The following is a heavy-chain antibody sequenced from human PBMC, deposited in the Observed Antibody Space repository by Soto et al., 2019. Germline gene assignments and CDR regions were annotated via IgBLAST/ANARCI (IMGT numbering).Heavy chain of an antibody. D-gene: IGHD2-21*01. V-gene: IGHV1-69*13. CDR2: IIPIFGTA. CDR1: GGTLGSYA. CDR3: ARVVTLVAGPSDP. J-gene: IGHJ5*02. Sequence: GASVKVSCKASGGTLGSYALSWVQQATGQGLEWMGGIIPIFGTANYAQKFQGRVTITADESTSTAYMELSSLRSDDSAVYYCARVVTLVAGPSDPWGQGTLVTVSS.